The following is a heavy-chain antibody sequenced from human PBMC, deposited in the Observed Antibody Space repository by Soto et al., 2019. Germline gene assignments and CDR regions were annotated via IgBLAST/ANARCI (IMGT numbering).Heavy chain of an antibody. CDR3: AREGPPDCSSTSCYNGYSSDDVYYFDY. CDR1: GGSISSGDYH. Sequence: PSETLSLTCTVSGGSISSGDYHWSWIRQPPGKGLEWIGYIYYSGSTYYNPSLKSRVTISVDTSKNQFSLKLSSVTAADTAVYYCAREGPPDCSSTSCYNGYSSDDVYYFDYWGQGTLVTVSS. J-gene: IGHJ4*02. V-gene: IGHV4-30-4*01. CDR2: IYYSGST. D-gene: IGHD2-2*02.